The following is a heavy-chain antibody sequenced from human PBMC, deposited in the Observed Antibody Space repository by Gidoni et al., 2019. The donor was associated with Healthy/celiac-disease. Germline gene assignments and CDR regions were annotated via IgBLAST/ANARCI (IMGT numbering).Heavy chain of an antibody. CDR1: GFTFSSYG. V-gene: IGHV3-30*18. Sequence: QVQLVESGGGVVQPGRSLRLSCAASGFTFSSYGMHWVRQAPGQGLEWVAVISYDGSNKYYADSVKGRFTISRDNSKNTLYLQMNSLRAEDTAVYYCAKGGGGSSWYYPHDYWGQGTLVTVSS. J-gene: IGHJ4*02. CDR2: ISYDGSNK. D-gene: IGHD6-13*01. CDR3: AKGGGGSSWYYPHDY.